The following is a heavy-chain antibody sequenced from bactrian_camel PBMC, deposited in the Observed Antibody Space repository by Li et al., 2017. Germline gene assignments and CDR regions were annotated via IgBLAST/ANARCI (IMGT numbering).Heavy chain of an antibody. J-gene: IGHJ4*01. CDR1: GYTYSGNC. V-gene: IGHV3S1*01. Sequence: HVQLVESGGGSVQAGGSLRLSCAFSGYTYSGNCMAWFRQAPGKEREGVATLYTGDGTTSYADSVKGRFTISQDSAKNTLYLQMNSLKPEDTAVYFCVRAAACMPSIQVLGVLSGRRTGWGQGTQVTVS. CDR3: VRAAACMPSIQVLGVLSGRRTG. CDR2: LYTGDGTT. D-gene: IGHD3*01.